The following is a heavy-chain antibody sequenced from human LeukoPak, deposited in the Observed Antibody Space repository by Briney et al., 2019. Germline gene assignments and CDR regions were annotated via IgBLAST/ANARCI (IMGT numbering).Heavy chain of an antibody. CDR2: INPNSGGT. CDR3: ARDRCSSTSCYEVNCFDP. CDR1: GYTFTGYY. J-gene: IGHJ5*02. Sequence: ASVKLSCKASGYTFTGYYMHWVRQAPGQGLEWMGWINPNSGGTNYAQKFQGRVTMTRDTSISTAYMELSRLRSDDTAVYYCARDRCSSTSCYEVNCFDPWREQPLLTVSS. V-gene: IGHV1-2*02. D-gene: IGHD2-2*01.